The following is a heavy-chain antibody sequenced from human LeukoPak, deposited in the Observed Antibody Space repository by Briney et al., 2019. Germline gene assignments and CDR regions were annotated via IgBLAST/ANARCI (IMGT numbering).Heavy chain of an antibody. D-gene: IGHD3-10*02. V-gene: IGHV3-21*01. CDR2: ISSSSSYI. J-gene: IGHJ4*02. CDR1: GFTFSSYS. Sequence: GGSLRLSCAASGFTFSSYSMKWVRQAPGKGLEWVSFISSSSSYIYYADSVKGRFTISRDNAKNSLYLQMNSLRAEDTAVYYCARGTMFPYYFDYWGQGTLVTVSS. CDR3: ARGTMFPYYFDY.